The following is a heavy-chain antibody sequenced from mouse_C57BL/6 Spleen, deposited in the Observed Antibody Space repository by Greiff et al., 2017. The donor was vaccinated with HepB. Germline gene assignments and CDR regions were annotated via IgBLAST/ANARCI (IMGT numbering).Heavy chain of an antibody. CDR3: AREEDGYCFDY. Sequence: EVQLQQSGPELVKPGASVKISCKASGYTFTDYYMNWVKQSHGKSLEWIGDINPNNGGTSYNQKFKGKATLTVDKSSSTAYMELRSLTSEDSAVYYCAREEDGYCFDYWGQGTTLTVSS. CDR2: INPNNGGT. CDR1: GYTFTDYY. J-gene: IGHJ2*01. D-gene: IGHD2-3*01. V-gene: IGHV1-26*01.